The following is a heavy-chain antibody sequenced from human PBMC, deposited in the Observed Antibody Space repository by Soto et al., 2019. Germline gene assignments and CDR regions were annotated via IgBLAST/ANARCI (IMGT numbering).Heavy chain of an antibody. CDR1: GYTFTGYY. Sequence: ASVKVSCKASGYTFTGYYMHWVRQAPGQGLEWMGWINPNSGGTNYAQKLQGRVTMTTDTSTSTAYMELRSLRSDDTAVYYCARVDYDFWSGYLNWFDPWGQGTLVTVSS. CDR2: INPNSGGT. J-gene: IGHJ5*02. CDR3: ARVDYDFWSGYLNWFDP. D-gene: IGHD3-3*01. V-gene: IGHV1-2*02.